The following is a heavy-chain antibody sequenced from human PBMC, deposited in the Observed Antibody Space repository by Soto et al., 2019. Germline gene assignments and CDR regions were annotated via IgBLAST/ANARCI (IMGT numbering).Heavy chain of an antibody. J-gene: IGHJ4*02. V-gene: IGHV3-33*01. Sequence: GGSLRLSCAASGFTFSSYGMHWVRQAPGKGLEWVAVIWYDGSNKYYADSVKGRFTISRDNSKNTLYLQMNSLRAEDTAVYYCAREPPDSSGWTLYYFDYWGQGTLVTVSS. CDR3: AREPPDSSGWTLYYFDY. CDR2: IWYDGSNK. D-gene: IGHD6-19*01. CDR1: GFTFSSYG.